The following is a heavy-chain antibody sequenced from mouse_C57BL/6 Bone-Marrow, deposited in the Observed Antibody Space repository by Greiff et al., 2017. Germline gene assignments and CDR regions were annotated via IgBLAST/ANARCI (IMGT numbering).Heavy chain of an antibody. Sequence: EVKLVESGEGLVKPGGSLKLSCAASGFTFSSYAMSRVRQTPEKRLEWVAYISTGGDYIYYADTVKGRFTISRDNARNTLYLQMSSLKSEDTAMYYCTRALLRGFAYWGQGTLVTVSA. J-gene: IGHJ3*01. CDR1: GFTFSSYA. CDR2: ISTGGDYI. CDR3: TRALLRGFAY. V-gene: IGHV5-9-1*02. D-gene: IGHD1-1*01.